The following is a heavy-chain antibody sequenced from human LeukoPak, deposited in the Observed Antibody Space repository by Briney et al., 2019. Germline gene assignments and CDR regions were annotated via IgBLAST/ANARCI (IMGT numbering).Heavy chain of an antibody. Sequence: PSETLSLTCTVSGGSISSGSYYWSWIRQPAGKGLEWIGRIYTSGSTNYNPSLKSRVTISVDTSKNQFSLKLSSVTAADTAVYYCARRRYSSSWYYFDYWGQGTLVTVSS. CDR2: IYTSGST. CDR1: GGSISSGSYY. J-gene: IGHJ4*02. CDR3: ARRRYSSSWYYFDY. V-gene: IGHV4-61*02. D-gene: IGHD6-13*01.